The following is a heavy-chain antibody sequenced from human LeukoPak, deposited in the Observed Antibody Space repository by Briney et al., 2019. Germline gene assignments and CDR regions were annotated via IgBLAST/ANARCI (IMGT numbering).Heavy chain of an antibody. J-gene: IGHJ6*03. D-gene: IGHD2-2*01. CDR3: ARVNIVVVPAAILTTSYYYYYYMDV. CDR1: GGSISSSNW. V-gene: IGHV4-4*02. Sequence: SETLSLTCAVSGGSISSSNWWSWVRQPPGKGLEWIGEIYHSGSTNYNPSLKSRVTISVDKSKNQFSLKLSSVTAADTAVYYCARVNIVVVPAAILTTSYYYYYYMDVWGKGTTVTVSS. CDR2: IYHSGST.